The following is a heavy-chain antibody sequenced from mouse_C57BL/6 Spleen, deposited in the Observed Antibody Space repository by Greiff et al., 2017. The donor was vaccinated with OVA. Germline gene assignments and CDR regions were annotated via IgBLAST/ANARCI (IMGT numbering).Heavy chain of an antibody. CDR3: ARGDYYGSSPAY. V-gene: IGHV1-54*01. CDR1: GYAFTNYL. D-gene: IGHD1-1*01. J-gene: IGHJ3*01. CDR2: INPGSGGT. Sequence: VQLQQSGAELVRPGTSVKVSCKASGYAFTNYLIEWVKQRPGQGLEWIGVINPGSGGTNYNEKFKGKATLTAYKSYSTAYMQLSSLPSEDSAVDFWARGDYYGSSPAYWGQGTLVTVSA.